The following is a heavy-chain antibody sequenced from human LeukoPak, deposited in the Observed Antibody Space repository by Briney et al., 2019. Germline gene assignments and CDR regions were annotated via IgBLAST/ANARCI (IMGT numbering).Heavy chain of an antibody. CDR3: AGSCRGGSCYVLFDY. V-gene: IGHV1-18*01. D-gene: IGHD2-15*01. CDR2: ISPYNGDT. J-gene: IGHJ4*02. CDR1: GGTFSSYA. Sequence: ASVKVSCKASGGTFSSYAISWVRQAPGQGLEWMGWISPYNGDTNYAQKLQGRVTMTTDTSTSTAYMELRSLRSDDTAVYYCAGSCRGGSCYVLFDYWGQGTLVTVSS.